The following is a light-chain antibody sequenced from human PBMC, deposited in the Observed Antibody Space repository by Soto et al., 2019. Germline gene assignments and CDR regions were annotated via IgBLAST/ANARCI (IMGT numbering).Light chain of an antibody. V-gene: IGKV3-11*01. CDR2: DAS. CDR3: QQRSTWPFT. Sequence: EIVLTQSPATLSLSPGERASLSCRASQDISSYLAWYQQKPGQAPRLLIYDASNRATGIPARFSGSGSETGFTLTISSLEPEDFAVYYCQQRSTWPFTFGQGTRLEIK. J-gene: IGKJ5*01. CDR1: QDISSY.